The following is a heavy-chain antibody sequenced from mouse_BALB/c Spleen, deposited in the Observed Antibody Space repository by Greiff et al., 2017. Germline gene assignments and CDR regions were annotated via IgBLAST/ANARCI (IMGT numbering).Heavy chain of an antibody. CDR2: ISSGSSTI. CDR3: ARSRGNFDY. V-gene: IGHV5-17*02. J-gene: IGHJ2*01. Sequence: DVMLVESGGGLVQPGGSRKLSCAASGFTFSSFGMHWVRQAPEKGLEWVAYISSGSSTIYYADTVKGRFTISRDNPKNTLFLQMTSLRSEDTAMYYCARSRGNFDYWGQGTTLTVSS. CDR1: GFTFSSFG.